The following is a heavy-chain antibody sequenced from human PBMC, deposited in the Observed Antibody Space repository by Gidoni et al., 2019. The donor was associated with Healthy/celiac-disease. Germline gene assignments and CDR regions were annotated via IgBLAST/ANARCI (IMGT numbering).Heavy chain of an antibody. CDR2: ISPSNGNR. CDR1: GYTFTNHH. V-gene: IGHV1-46*01. CDR3: VRERNGGDYDY. J-gene: IGHJ4*02. D-gene: IGHD4-17*01. Sequence: QVQLVQSGAEVKKPGASVRVSCTASGYTFTNHHMHWVRQDPGQGLEWLGIISPSNGNRNYAQKVQGRVTMTRDTSTSTVYMDLTSLSSDDTALYYCVRERNGGDYDYWGQGTLVTVSS.